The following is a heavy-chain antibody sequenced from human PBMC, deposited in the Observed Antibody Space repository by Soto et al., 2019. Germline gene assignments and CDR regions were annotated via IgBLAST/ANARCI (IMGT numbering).Heavy chain of an antibody. J-gene: IGHJ5*02. Sequence: SETLSLTCTVSGGSISSYYWSWIRQPAGKGLEWIGRIYTSGSTNYNPSLKSRVTMSVDTSKNQFSLKLSSVTAADTAVYYCARDRSSSSVSWFDPWGQGTLVTVSS. V-gene: IGHV4-4*07. D-gene: IGHD6-6*01. CDR1: GGSISSYY. CDR3: ARDRSSSSVSWFDP. CDR2: IYTSGST.